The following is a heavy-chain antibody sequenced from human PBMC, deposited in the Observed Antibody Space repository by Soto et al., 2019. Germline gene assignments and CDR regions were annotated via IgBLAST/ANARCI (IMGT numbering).Heavy chain of an antibody. CDR1: GGYISSGGYS. CDR2: IYHSGSN. V-gene: IGHV4-30-2*01. CDR3: ARDHCSGGSCPTFWFDP. J-gene: IGHJ5*02. Sequence: QMQLQESGSGLVKPPQTLSLTCAVSGGYISSGGYSWSWIRQPPGKGLEWIGYIYHSGSNYYNPSLESRVTISVDRSKNQFSLKLSSVTAADTAVYYCARDHCSGGSCPTFWFDPWGQGTLVTVSS. D-gene: IGHD2-15*01.